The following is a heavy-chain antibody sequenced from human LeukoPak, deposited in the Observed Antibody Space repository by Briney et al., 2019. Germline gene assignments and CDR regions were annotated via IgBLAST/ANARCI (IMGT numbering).Heavy chain of an antibody. Sequence: ASVKVSCKASGYTFTSYYMHWVRQAPGQGLEWMGIINPSGGSTSYAQKFQGRVTMTRDTSTSTVYMELSSLRSEDTAVYYCARDLRSYSSSSWFESKYYFDYWGQGTLVTVSS. D-gene: IGHD6-6*01. CDR3: ARDLRSYSSSSWFESKYYFDY. J-gene: IGHJ4*02. V-gene: IGHV1-46*01. CDR2: INPSGGST. CDR1: GYTFTSYY.